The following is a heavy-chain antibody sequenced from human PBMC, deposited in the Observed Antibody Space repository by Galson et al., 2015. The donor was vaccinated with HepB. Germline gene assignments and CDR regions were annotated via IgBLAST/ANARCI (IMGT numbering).Heavy chain of an antibody. CDR3: AHMDLGLTSFAY. CDR1: GFSLNSRGVG. J-gene: IGHJ4*02. Sequence: PALVKPTQTLTLTCTFSGFSLNSRGVGVGWIRQPPGKALEWLALLFWDDDQRDTPLLKSRLSVTKDTSKNQVVLKLTSVDPVDTATYYCAHMDLGLTSFAYWGQGTLVTVSS. V-gene: IGHV2-5*02. D-gene: IGHD3/OR15-3a*01. CDR2: LFWDDDQ.